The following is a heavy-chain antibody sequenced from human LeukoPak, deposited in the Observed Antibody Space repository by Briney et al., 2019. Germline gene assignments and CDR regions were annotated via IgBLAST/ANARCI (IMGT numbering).Heavy chain of an antibody. D-gene: IGHD6-13*01. CDR1: GGSISSYY. CDR2: IYYSGST. J-gene: IGHJ4*02. CDR3: ARVRGQLVPMD. Sequence: SETLFLTCTVSGGSISSYYWSWIRQPPGKGLEWIGYIYYSGSTNYNPSLKSRVTISVDTSKNQFSLKLSSVTAADTAVYYCARVRGQLVPMDWGQGTLVTVSS. V-gene: IGHV4-59*01.